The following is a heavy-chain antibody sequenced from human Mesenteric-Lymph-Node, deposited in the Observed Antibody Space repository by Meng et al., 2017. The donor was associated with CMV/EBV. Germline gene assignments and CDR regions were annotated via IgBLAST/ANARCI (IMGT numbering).Heavy chain of an antibody. CDR2: ITSSGNTI. CDR3: TKAGEGHWGSDC. CDR1: GFTFSDYY. V-gene: IGHV3-11*04. D-gene: IGHD7-27*01. Sequence: GESLKISCAASGFTFSDYYMSWIRQAPGKGLEWVSYITSSGNTIYYADSVKGRFTISRDNARNTLYLQMSSLRAEDTAVYYCTKAGEGHWGSDCWGQGTLVTVSS. J-gene: IGHJ4*02.